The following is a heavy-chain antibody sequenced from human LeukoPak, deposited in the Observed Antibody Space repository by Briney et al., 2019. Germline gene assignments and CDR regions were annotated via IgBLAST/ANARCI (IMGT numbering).Heavy chain of an antibody. CDR2: IYYSGST. CDR1: GGSISSYY. CDR3: ARRSTDAFDI. Sequence: SETLSLTCTVSGGSISSYYWSWIRQPPGKGLEWIGYIYYSGSTNYNPSLKSRVTISVDTSKNQFSLKLSSVTAADTAVYYCARRSTDAFDIWGQGTIVTVSS. J-gene: IGHJ3*02. V-gene: IGHV4-59*01.